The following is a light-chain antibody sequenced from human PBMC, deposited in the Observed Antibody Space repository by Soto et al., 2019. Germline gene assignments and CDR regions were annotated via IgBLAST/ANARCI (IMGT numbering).Light chain of an antibody. V-gene: IGKV3-20*01. CDR2: AAS. CDR1: QSVSTNN. Sequence: IVLTQSPGTLSSSPGERATLSCRASQSVSTNNLAWYQQRPGRAPRLLIYAASRRATGIPDRFSGSGSGTDYTLTISRLEPEDLAVYDCQQYDYSVWTFGQGTKVEIK. CDR3: QQYDYSVWT. J-gene: IGKJ1*01.